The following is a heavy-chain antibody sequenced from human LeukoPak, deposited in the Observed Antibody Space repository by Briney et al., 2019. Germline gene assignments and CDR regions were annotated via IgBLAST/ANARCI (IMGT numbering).Heavy chain of an antibody. J-gene: IGHJ4*02. CDR3: ARAGSNWNYVY. CDR2: ISWNSGSI. D-gene: IGHD1-20*01. Sequence: PGGSLRLSCAASGFTFDDYAMHWVRQAPGKGLEWVSGISWNSGSIGYADSVKGRFTISRDNAKNSLFLQMNSLKVEDTGVYFCARAGSNWNYVYWGQGTLVTVSS. V-gene: IGHV3-9*01. CDR1: GFTFDDYA.